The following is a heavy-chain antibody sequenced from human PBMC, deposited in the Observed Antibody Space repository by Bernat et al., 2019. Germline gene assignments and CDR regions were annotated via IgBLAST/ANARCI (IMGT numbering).Heavy chain of an antibody. CDR2: ISYDGNNK. V-gene: IGHV3-30*03. J-gene: IGHJ5*02. CDR3: ARDSLLQRGGWFDP. D-gene: IGHD3-16*01. Sequence: QVQLVESGGGVVQPGRSLRLSCAASGFTFSSYGMHWVRQAPGKGLEWVAVISYDGNNKYYADSVKGRFTISRDNSKNTLYLQMNSLRPEDTAEYYCARDSLLQRGGWFDPWGQGTLVTVSS. CDR1: GFTFSSYG.